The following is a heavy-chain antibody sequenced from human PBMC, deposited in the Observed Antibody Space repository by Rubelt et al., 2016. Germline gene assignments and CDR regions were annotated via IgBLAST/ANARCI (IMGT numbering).Heavy chain of an antibody. D-gene: IGHD6-13*01. Sequence: VQLVESGGGLVQPGGSLRLSCAASGFTFSDYYMSWIRQAPGKGLEWLSYINSSGSTIYSADSVKGRFSISRDNAKNKLYLQMNSLRAEDTAVYYCARDHDYSSSWYREESSLEYYYGMDVWGQGTTVTVSS. CDR1: GFTFSDYY. CDR3: ARDHDYSSSWYREESSLEYYYGMDV. J-gene: IGHJ6*02. V-gene: IGHV3-11*04. CDR2: INSSGSTI.